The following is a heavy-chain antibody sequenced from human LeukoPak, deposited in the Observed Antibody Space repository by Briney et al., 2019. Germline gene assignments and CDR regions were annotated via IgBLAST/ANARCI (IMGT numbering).Heavy chain of an antibody. D-gene: IGHD6-19*01. CDR3: ARQGFGAVSADY. CDR2: IYPGDSDT. Sequence: GESLKISRKGSGYSFTSYWIGWVRERPGEGLGWVGIIYPGDSDTRYSPSFQGQVTISADKSISTAYLQWSSLKASDTAMYYCARQGFGAVSADYWGQGTLVTVSS. CDR1: GYSFTSYW. J-gene: IGHJ4*02. V-gene: IGHV5-51*01.